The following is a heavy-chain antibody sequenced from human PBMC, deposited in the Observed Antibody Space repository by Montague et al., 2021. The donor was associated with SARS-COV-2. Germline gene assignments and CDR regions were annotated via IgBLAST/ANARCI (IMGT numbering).Heavy chain of an antibody. CDR3: ARDRFWGVVPFDP. CDR1: GFTFSSYW. CDR2: INSDRSST. J-gene: IGHJ5*02. V-gene: IGHV3-74*01. Sequence: SLRLSCAASGFTFSSYWMHWVRQAPGKGLVWVSRINSDRSSTSYADSVKGRFTISRDNAKNTLYLQMNSLRAEDTAVYYCARDRFWGVVPFDPWGQGTLVTVSS. D-gene: IGHD3-3*01.